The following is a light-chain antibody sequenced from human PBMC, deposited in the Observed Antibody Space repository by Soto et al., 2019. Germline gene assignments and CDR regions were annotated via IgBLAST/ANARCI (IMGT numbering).Light chain of an antibody. J-gene: IGLJ1*01. V-gene: IGLV2-23*01. CDR2: EGS. Sequence: QSALTQPASVSGSPGQSITISCTGTSSDFGSSNLVSWYQQHPGKAPKLIIYEGSRRPSGVSGRFSGSKSGNTASLTISGLQAEDEADYYCCSFAGSTTFDVFGTGTKVTV. CDR1: SSDFGSSNL. CDR3: CSFAGSTTFDV.